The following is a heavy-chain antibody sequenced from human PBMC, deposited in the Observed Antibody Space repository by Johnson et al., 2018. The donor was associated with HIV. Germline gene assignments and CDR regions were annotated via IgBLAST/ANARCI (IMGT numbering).Heavy chain of an antibody. J-gene: IGHJ3*02. CDR2: ISYDGSNK. CDR3: ARGEPYYYDSSGYYYPDAFDI. CDR1: GFTFSSYA. D-gene: IGHD3-22*01. Sequence: VQLLESGGGVVQPGGSLRLSCAASGFTFSSYAMHWVRQAPGKGLEWVAVISYDGSNKYYADSVKGRFTISRDNSKNTLYLQMNSLRAEDTAGYYCARGEPYYYDSSGYYYPDAFDIWGQGTMVTVSS. V-gene: IGHV3-30-3*01.